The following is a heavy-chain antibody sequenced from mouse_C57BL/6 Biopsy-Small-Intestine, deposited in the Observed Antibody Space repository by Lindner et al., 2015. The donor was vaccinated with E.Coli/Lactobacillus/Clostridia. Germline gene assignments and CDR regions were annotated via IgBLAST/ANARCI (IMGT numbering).Heavy chain of an antibody. J-gene: IGHJ1*01. V-gene: IGHV1-85*01. CDR3: AREGVLTTVVAPDWFFDV. CDR2: IYPSDNSS. D-gene: IGHD1-1*01. CDR1: GYTFTSYD. Sequence: VQLQESGPELVKPGASVKLSCKASGYTFTSYDINWVKQRPGQGLEWIGWIYPSDNSSKFNEKFKGKATLTVDTSSNTAYMELHSLTSEDSAVYFCAREGVLTTVVAPDWFFDVWGSGTTVTVSS.